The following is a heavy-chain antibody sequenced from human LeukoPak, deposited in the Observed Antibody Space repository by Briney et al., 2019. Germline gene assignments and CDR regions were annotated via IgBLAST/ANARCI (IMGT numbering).Heavy chain of an antibody. CDR3: LSVCGGESCPYSWFDP. CDR2: IKQDGSEK. J-gene: IGHJ5*02. D-gene: IGHD2-21*01. Sequence: GGSLRLSCAASGFTFSNFGMSWVRQAPGKGLEWVANIKQDGSEKYYVDSVKGRFTISRDNAKNSLYLQMNSLRAEDTAVYYCLSVCGGESCPYSWFDPWGQGTLVTVSS. V-gene: IGHV3-7*01. CDR1: GFTFSNFG.